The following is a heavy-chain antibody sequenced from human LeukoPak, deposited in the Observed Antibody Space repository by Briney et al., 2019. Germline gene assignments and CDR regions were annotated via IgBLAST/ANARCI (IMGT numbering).Heavy chain of an antibody. CDR3: ARGPYGSGRYPMDV. J-gene: IGHJ6*03. CDR2: MNPNSGNT. Sequence: GASVKVSCKASGYTFTSYDTNWVRQATGQGLEWMGWMNPNSGNTGYAQKFQGKATMTSNTSICTAYMELSNLRSEDTAVYYCARGPYGSGRYPMDVWGKGTTVTVSS. D-gene: IGHD3-10*01. V-gene: IGHV1-8*01. CDR1: GYTFTSYD.